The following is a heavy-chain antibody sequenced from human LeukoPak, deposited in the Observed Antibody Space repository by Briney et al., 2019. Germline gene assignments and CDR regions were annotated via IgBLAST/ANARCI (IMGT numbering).Heavy chain of an antibody. Sequence: GGSLRLSCGASGFTFSDYYMSWIRQAPGGGLVGGSYISCSGSTIYYADSVKGRFTISRDNAKNSLYLQMHSLSAEDTAVYYCARAHSSSWYGFWTFDYWGQGTLVTVSS. J-gene: IGHJ4*02. CDR1: GFTFSDYY. CDR2: ISCSGSTI. CDR3: ARAHSSSWYGFWTFDY. V-gene: IGHV3-11*01. D-gene: IGHD6-13*01.